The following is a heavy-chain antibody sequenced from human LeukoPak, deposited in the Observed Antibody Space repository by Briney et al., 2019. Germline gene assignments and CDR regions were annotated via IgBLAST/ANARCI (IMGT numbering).Heavy chain of an antibody. V-gene: IGHV1-69*13. CDR3: ARVLRFPTEVDY. Sequence: GASVKVSCKASGGTFSSYAISWVRQAPGQGLEWMGGIIPIFGTANYAQKFQGRVTITADESTSTAYMELSSLRSDDTAVYYCARVLRFPTEVDYWGQGTLVTVSS. CDR2: IIPIFGTA. D-gene: IGHD3-3*01. CDR1: GGTFSSYA. J-gene: IGHJ4*02.